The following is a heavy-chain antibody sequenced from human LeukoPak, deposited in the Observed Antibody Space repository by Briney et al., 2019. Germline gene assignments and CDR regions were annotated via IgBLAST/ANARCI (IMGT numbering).Heavy chain of an antibody. J-gene: IGHJ4*02. CDR2: IWHDGSKT. Sequence: GTSLRLSCVASGFIFSRYDMHWVRQAPRQGLEWVALIWHDGSKTHYADSVKGRFTISRDDSKSTLYVQMNSLRVEDTAVYYCARDPATVTSHFDYWGQGALVTVSS. V-gene: IGHV3-33*01. CDR3: ARDPATVTSHFDY. CDR1: GFIFSRYD. D-gene: IGHD4-17*01.